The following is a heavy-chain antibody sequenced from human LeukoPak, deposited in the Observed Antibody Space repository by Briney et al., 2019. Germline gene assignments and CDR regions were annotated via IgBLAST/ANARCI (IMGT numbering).Heavy chain of an antibody. CDR1: GFTFSSYA. D-gene: IGHD2-15*01. V-gene: IGHV3-7*05. J-gene: IGHJ4*02. CDR3: AAGSITPFDY. Sequence: PGGSLRLSCAASGFTFSSYAMSWVRQAPGKGLEWVANIKQDGSEQYYVDSVKGRFTISRDNAKNSLFLHLNSLRAEDTAVYYCAAGSITPFDYWGQGTLVTVPS. CDR2: IKQDGSEQ.